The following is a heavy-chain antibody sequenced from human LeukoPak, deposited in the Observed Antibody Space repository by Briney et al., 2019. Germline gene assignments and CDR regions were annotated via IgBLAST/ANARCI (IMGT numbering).Heavy chain of an antibody. CDR1: GGSISSGDYY. J-gene: IGHJ4*02. Sequence: SETLSLTCTVSGGSISSGDYYWSWIRQPPGKGLEWIGYIYYSGSTYYNPSLKSRVTISVDTSKNQFSLKLSSVTAADTAVYYCARTDYSNYGDHDYWGQGTLVTVSS. CDR2: IYYSGST. CDR3: ARTDYSNYGDHDY. D-gene: IGHD4-11*01. V-gene: IGHV4-30-4*08.